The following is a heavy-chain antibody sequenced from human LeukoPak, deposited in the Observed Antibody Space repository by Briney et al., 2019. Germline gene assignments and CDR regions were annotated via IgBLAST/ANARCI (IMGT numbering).Heavy chain of an antibody. Sequence: PSETLSLTCTVSGDSISSYYWSWIRQPAGKGLEWIGRIYTSGSTNYNPSLKSRVTMSVDTSKNQFSLKLSSVTAADTAVYYCARGGRTYYYDSSGQTWGQGTLVTVSS. CDR2: IYTSGST. J-gene: IGHJ5*02. D-gene: IGHD3-22*01. CDR3: ARGGRTYYYDSSGQT. CDR1: GDSISSYY. V-gene: IGHV4-4*07.